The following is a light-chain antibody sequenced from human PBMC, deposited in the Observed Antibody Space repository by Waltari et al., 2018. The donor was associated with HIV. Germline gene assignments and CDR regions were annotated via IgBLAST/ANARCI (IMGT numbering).Light chain of an antibody. J-gene: IGLJ3*02. CDR1: SSNVGSNI. CDR3: VAWDDSLSGWV. CDR2: SNS. Sequence: QSVLTQPPSASGTPGQRVSISCSGSSSNVGSNIVNWYQHQPGTAPKLLIFSNSLRPSGVPDRFSGSRSGTSASLAISGLQSEDEADYYCVAWDDSLSGWVFGGGTKLTVL. V-gene: IGLV1-44*01.